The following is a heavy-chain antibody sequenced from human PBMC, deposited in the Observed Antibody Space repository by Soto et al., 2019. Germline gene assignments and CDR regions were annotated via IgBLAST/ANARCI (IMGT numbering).Heavy chain of an antibody. CDR3: AKGTYYYGSGSYYDFDY. CDR2: IFFSGGT. CDR1: GDSVTSGHSY. D-gene: IGHD3-10*01. V-gene: IGHV4-61*03. J-gene: IGHJ4*02. Sequence: ETLSLTCIVSGDSVTSGHSYWSWIRQPPGKGLEWIVYIFFSGGTNYSPSLKSRVTISVDTSKNHFSLKLSSVTAADTAVYYCAKGTYYYGSGSYYDFDYWGQGTLVTVSS.